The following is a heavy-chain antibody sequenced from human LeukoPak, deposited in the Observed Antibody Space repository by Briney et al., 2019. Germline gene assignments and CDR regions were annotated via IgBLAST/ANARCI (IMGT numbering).Heavy chain of an antibody. V-gene: IGHV4-4*07. Sequence: SETLSLTCTVSGGSISSYYWSWIRQPAGKGLEWIGRIYTSGSTNYHPSLTSRVTMSVDTSKNQFSLKLSSVAAADTAVYYCTKTHYYYYAMDVWGQGTTVTVPS. J-gene: IGHJ6*02. CDR1: GGSISSYY. CDR2: IYTSGST. CDR3: TKTHYYYYAMDV.